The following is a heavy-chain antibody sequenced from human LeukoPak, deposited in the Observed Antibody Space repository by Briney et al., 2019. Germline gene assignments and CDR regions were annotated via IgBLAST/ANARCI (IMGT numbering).Heavy chain of an antibody. V-gene: IGHV5-51*01. CDR3: ARPDYGGMDV. J-gene: IGHJ6*02. Sequence: XVRXXXGKGLEWMGIIYPGDSDTRYSPSFQGQVTISADKSISTAYLQWSSLKASDTAMYYCARPDYGGMDVWGQGTTVTVSS. CDR2: IYPGDSDT.